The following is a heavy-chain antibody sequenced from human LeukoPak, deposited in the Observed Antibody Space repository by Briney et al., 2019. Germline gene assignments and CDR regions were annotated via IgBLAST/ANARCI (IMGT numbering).Heavy chain of an antibody. V-gene: IGHV3-53*01. D-gene: IGHD6-19*01. CDR2: IYSGGST. CDR3: ARSPLYSSGYFFEY. Sequence: GGSLRVSCAASGFTVSSNYMSCVRQAPGKGLEWVSVIYSGGSTYYADSVKGRLTISRDNSKNTLYLQMNSLRAEDTAVYYCARSPLYSSGYFFEYWGQGTLVTASS. J-gene: IGHJ4*02. CDR1: GFTVSSNY.